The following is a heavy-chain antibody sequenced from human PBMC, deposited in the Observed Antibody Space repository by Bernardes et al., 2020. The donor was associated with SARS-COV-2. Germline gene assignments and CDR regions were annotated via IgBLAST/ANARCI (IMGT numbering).Heavy chain of an antibody. CDR3: ARGIVVVPAAIRAYYYYYGMDV. D-gene: IGHD2-2*01. V-gene: IGHV1-18*01. Sequence: ASVKVSCKASGYTFTSYGISWVRQAPGQGLEGMGWISAYNGNTNYAQKLQGRVTMTTDTSTSTAYMELRSLRSDDTAVYYCARGIVVVPAAIRAYYYYYGMDVWGQGTTVIVSS. CDR2: ISAYNGNT. J-gene: IGHJ6*02. CDR1: GYTFTSYG.